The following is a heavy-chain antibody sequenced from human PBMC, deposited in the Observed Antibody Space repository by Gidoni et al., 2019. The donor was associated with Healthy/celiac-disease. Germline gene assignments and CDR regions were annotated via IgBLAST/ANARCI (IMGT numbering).Heavy chain of an antibody. CDR1: GFTFSSYA. V-gene: IGHV3-30-3*01. J-gene: IGHJ4*02. D-gene: IGHD3-16*01. CDR2: ISYDGSNK. CDR3: ARDYGDY. Sequence: QVQLVESGGGVVQPGRSLRISCEASGFTFSSYAMHWVRQAPGKGLEWVAVISYDGSNKYYADSVKGRFTISRDNSKNTLYLQMNSLRAEDTAVYYCARDYGDYWGQGTLVTVSS.